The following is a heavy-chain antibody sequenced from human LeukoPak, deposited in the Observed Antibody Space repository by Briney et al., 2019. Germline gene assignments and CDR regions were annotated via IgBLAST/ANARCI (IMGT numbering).Heavy chain of an antibody. CDR3: ARESGYSYGPPDY. CDR1: GFTFSSYA. J-gene: IGHJ4*02. D-gene: IGHD5-18*01. Sequence: GGSLRLSCAASGFTFSSYAMSWDRQAPGKGLEWVSAISGSGGSTYYADSVKGRFTISRDNSKNTLYLQMNSLRAEDTAVYYCARESGYSYGPPDYWGQGTLVTVSS. CDR2: ISGSGGST. V-gene: IGHV3-23*01.